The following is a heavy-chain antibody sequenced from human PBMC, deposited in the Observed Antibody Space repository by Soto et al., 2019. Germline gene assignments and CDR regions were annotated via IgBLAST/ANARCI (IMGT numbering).Heavy chain of an antibody. CDR2: IIPIFGTA. D-gene: IGHD4-17*01. V-gene: IGHV1-69*01. Sequence: QVQLVQSGAEVKKPGSSVKVSCKASGGTFSSYAISWVRQAPGQGLEWMGGIIPIFGTANYAQKFQGRVTITADESTSTDYMELSSLRSEDTAVYYCARSQDYGDYDYYYYYGMDVWGQGTTVTVSS. CDR1: GGTFSSYA. J-gene: IGHJ6*02. CDR3: ARSQDYGDYDYYYYYGMDV.